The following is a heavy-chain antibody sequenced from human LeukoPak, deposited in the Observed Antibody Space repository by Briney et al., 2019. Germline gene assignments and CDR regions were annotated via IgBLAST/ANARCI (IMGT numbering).Heavy chain of an antibody. CDR2: INPNSGGT. CDR1: GYTFTGYY. J-gene: IGHJ5*02. CDR3: ARGLRSTSSWFDP. V-gene: IGHV1-2*02. D-gene: IGHD2-2*01. Sequence: ASVKVSCKASGYTFTGYYMHWVRQAPGQGLEWMGWINPNSGGTNYAQKFQGRVTMTRDMSTSTVYMELSSLRSEDTAVYYCARGLRSTSSWFDPWGQGTLVTVSS.